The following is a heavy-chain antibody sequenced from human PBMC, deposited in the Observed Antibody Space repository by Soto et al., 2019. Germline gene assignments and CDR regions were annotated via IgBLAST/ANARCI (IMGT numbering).Heavy chain of an antibody. CDR1: GGSIGSGGYY. V-gene: IGHV4-31*03. J-gene: IGHJ5*02. CDR2: IYYSGNT. D-gene: IGHD3-9*01. CDR3: ARVLYDGLTGYKPVKVDP. Sequence: QVQLQESGPGLVKPSQTLSLTCTVSGGSIGSGGYYWSWIRQHPGKGLEWIGYIYYSGNTYYNPSLKSRVTISVDTSKNQFSLKLSSVTAADTAVYYCARVLYDGLTGYKPVKVDPWGQGTLVTVSS.